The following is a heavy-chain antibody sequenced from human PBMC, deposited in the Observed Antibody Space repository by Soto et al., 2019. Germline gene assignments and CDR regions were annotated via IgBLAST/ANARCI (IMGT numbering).Heavy chain of an antibody. J-gene: IGHJ6*02. Sequence: SETLSLTCAVYGGSFSGYYWSWIRQPPGKGLEWIGEINHSGSTNYNPSLKSRVTISVDTSKNQFSLNLSSVTAADTAVYYCARVKVIVATYSYYYGMDFWGQGCTVTVS. CDR3: ARVKVIVATYSYYYGMDF. D-gene: IGHD5-12*01. CDR2: INHSGST. V-gene: IGHV4-34*01. CDR1: GGSFSGYY.